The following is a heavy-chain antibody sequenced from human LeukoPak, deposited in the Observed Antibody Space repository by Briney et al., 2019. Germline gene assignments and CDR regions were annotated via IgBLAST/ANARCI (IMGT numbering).Heavy chain of an antibody. Sequence: PGGSLRLSCAASGFTFSNFDMHWVRQATGKGLEWVSAIGTAGDTYYPASVKGRFTISRENARNSLYLQINSLRAGDTAVYYCARAHYYYDSGSYPLAPDYWGQGTLVTVSS. D-gene: IGHD3-10*01. CDR3: ARAHYYYDSGSYPLAPDY. CDR2: IGTAGDT. J-gene: IGHJ4*02. CDR1: GFTFSNFD. V-gene: IGHV3-13*01.